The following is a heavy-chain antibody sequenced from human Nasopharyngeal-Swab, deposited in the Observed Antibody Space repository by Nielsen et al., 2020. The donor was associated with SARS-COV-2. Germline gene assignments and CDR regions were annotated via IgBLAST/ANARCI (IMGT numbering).Heavy chain of an antibody. D-gene: IGHD4-17*01. V-gene: IGHV3-21*01. CDR3: GRDGDYGDYADFDY. CDR2: ISSSSAYI. CDR1: GFTFRGYS. J-gene: IGHJ4*02. Sequence: GGSLRLSCAASGFTFRGYSMNWFRQAPGKGQEWVPSISSSSAYIYYAGPVKGQFTVSRDNAKYSLYLQMNSLRAEDTAVYYCGRDGDYGDYADFDYWGQGTLVAVSS.